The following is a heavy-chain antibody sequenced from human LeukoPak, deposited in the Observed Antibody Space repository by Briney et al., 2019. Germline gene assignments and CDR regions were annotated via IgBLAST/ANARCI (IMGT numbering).Heavy chain of an antibody. Sequence: SETLSLTCTVSGGSMTTHHWNWIRQTPGKGLEWIGYVFDSGRTKENPSPKSRVTLSADTSKNQLSLRLSSVTAADTAVYYCTTIKRGNIFGYFDFWGQGILVTVSS. V-gene: IGHV4-59*11. CDR3: TTIKRGNIFGYFDF. J-gene: IGHJ4*02. CDR1: GGSMTTHH. D-gene: IGHD5-18*01. CDR2: VFDSGRT.